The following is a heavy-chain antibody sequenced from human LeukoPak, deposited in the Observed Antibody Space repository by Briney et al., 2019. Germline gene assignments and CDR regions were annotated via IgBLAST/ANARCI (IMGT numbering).Heavy chain of an antibody. CDR3: ARRYGYSYGFFDY. V-gene: IGHV4-34*01. CDR1: GGSISNGDYY. D-gene: IGHD5-18*01. CDR2: INHSGST. Sequence: PSETLSLTCTVSGGSISNGDYYWSWIRQPPGKGLEWIGEINHSGSTNYNPSLKSRVTISVDTSKNQFSLKLSSVTAADTAEYYCARRYGYSYGFFDYWGQGTLVTVSS. J-gene: IGHJ4*02.